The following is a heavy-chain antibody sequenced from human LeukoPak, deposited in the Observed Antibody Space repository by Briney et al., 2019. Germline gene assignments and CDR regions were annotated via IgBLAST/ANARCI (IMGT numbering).Heavy chain of an antibody. CDR1: GYSFILYG. Sequence: ASVKVSCKTSGYSFILYGISWVRQAPGQGPEWMGWISTSTGDTNYAQKLQGRVTMTTDTSTSTAYMELRSLRSDDTAVYYCARDQLSRGVWFDPWGQGTLVTVSS. CDR2: ISTSTGDT. J-gene: IGHJ5*02. V-gene: IGHV1-18*01. CDR3: ARDQLSRGVWFDP. D-gene: IGHD1-1*01.